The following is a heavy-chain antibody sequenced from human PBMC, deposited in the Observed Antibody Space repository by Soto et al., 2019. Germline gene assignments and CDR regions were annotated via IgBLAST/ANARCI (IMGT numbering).Heavy chain of an antibody. CDR3: ARARTGGYCSGGSCYLGY. CDR1: GFTFRNYA. V-gene: IGHV3-23*01. D-gene: IGHD2-15*01. J-gene: IGHJ4*02. CDR2: IRDNGIST. Sequence: PGGSLRLSCAASGFTFRNYAMTWVRQAPRKGLEWVSTIRDNGISTYYADSLKGRFTISRDNSKNTLYLQMNSLRAEDKAVYYCARARTGGYCSGGSCYLGYWGQGTLVTVSS.